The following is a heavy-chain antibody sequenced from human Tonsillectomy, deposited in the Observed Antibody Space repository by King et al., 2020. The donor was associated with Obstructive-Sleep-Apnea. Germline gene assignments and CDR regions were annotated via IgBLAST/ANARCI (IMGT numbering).Heavy chain of an antibody. V-gene: IGHV3-7*01. CDR2: IKQDGSEK. D-gene: IGHD5-12*01. CDR3: ARDQVWLRSDYFDY. CDR1: GFTFSSYW. Sequence: VQLVESGGGLVQPGGSLRLSCAASGFTFSSYWMSWVRQAPGKGLEWVANIKQDGSEKYYVDSVKGRFTISRDNAKNSLYLQMNSLRAEDTAVYYCARDQVWLRSDYFDYWGQGTLVTVSS. J-gene: IGHJ4*02.